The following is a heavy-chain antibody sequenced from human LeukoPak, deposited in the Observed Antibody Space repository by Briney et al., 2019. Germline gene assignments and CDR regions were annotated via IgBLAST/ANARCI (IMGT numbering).Heavy chain of an antibody. CDR2: IYYSGST. J-gene: IGHJ3*02. Sequence: PSETLSLTCTVSGGSISSSSYYWGWIRQPPGKGLEWIGSIYYSGSTYYNPSLKSRVTTSVDTSKNQFSLKLSSVTAADTAVYYCASVGATTGNAFDIWGQGTMVTVSS. V-gene: IGHV4-39*07. CDR1: GGSISSSSYY. D-gene: IGHD1-26*01. CDR3: ASVGATTGNAFDI.